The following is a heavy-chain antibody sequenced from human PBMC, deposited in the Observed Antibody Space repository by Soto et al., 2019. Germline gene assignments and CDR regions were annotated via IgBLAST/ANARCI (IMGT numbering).Heavy chain of an antibody. CDR2: IYYSGST. Sequence: SETLSLTCTVSGGSISSYYWSWIRQPPGKGLEWIGYIYYSGSTNYNPSLKSRVTISVDTSKNQFSLKLSSVTAADTAVYYCEREGEMATLYDAFDIWGQGTMVTVS. CDR3: EREGEMATLYDAFDI. CDR1: GGSISSYY. J-gene: IGHJ3*02. V-gene: IGHV4-59*01. D-gene: IGHD5-12*01.